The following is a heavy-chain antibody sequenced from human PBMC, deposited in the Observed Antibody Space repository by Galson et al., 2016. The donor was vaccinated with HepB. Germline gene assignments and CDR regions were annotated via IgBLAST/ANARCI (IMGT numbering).Heavy chain of an antibody. Sequence: SLRLSCAASGFTFSSYAMSWVRQAPGKGREWVSTISDSAGSPYYADSVKGRFTISRDNSKNTLYLQMNSLRAEDTAVYYCAKDPQIYGSGSTWFDPWGQGTLVTVSS. D-gene: IGHD3-10*01. CDR1: GFTFSSYA. CDR3: AKDPQIYGSGSTWFDP. V-gene: IGHV3-23*01. CDR2: ISDSAGSP. J-gene: IGHJ5*02.